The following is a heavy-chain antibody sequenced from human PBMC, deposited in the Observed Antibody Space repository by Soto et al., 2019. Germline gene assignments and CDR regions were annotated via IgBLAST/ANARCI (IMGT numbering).Heavy chain of an antibody. CDR2: IGTAGDT. Sequence: GGSLRLSCAASGFTFSSYDMHWVRQATGKGLEWVSAIGTAGDTYYPGSVKGRFTISRENAKNSLYLQMNSLRAGDTAVYYCARASEESSIAARGLSYYYYYGIDVWGQGTTVTVSS. D-gene: IGHD6-6*01. CDR3: ARASEESSIAARGLSYYYYYGIDV. CDR1: GFTFSSYD. V-gene: IGHV3-13*01. J-gene: IGHJ6*02.